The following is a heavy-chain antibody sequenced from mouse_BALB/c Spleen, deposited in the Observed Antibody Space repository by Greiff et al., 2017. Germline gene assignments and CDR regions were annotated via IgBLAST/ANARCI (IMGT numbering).Heavy chain of an antibody. D-gene: IGHD2-14*01. J-gene: IGHJ4*01. CDR1: GFTFSSYA. Sequence: EVKLVESGGGLVKPGGSLKLSCAASGFTFSSYAMSWVRQTPEKRLEWVASISSGGSTYYPDSVKGRFTISRDNARNILYLQMSSLRSEDTAMYYCANYYRYDEGYAMDYWGQGTSVTVSS. CDR2: ISSGGST. V-gene: IGHV5-6-5*01. CDR3: ANYYRYDEGYAMDY.